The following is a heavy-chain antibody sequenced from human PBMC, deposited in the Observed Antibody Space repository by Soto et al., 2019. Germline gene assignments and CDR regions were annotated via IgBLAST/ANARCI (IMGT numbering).Heavy chain of an antibody. CDR1: GFTFSSYC. Sequence: PAGSLILSCAGSGFTFSSYCMRWVRQAPGKGLEWVAAISYDGSNKCYADSVKGRFTISRDNSKNTLYLQMNSLGAEDTAVYYCAKRYRGYRYGIDYWGQGTMVTVSS. CDR3: AKRYRGYRYGIDY. CDR2: ISYDGSNK. J-gene: IGHJ4*02. V-gene: IGHV3-30*18. D-gene: IGHD5-18*01.